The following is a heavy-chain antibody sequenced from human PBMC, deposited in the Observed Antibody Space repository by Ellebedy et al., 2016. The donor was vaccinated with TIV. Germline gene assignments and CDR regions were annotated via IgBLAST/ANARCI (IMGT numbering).Heavy chain of an antibody. CDR1: GFSFSTYV. V-gene: IGHV3-30-3*01. D-gene: IGHD6-6*01. J-gene: IGHJ3*02. CDR2: ISYDGSNK. CDR3: AREGSSSPNDAFDI. Sequence: GGSLRLSXAASGFSFSTYVMHWVRQAPGKGLEWVTVISYDGSNKYYADSVKGRFTISRDNSKNTLSLQMNSLRAEDTAVYYCAREGSSSPNDAFDIWGQGTMVTVSS.